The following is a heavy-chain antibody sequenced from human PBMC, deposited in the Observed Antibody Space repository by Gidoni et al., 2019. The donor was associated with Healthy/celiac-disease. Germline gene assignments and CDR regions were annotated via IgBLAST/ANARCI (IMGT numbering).Heavy chain of an antibody. J-gene: IGHJ4*02. V-gene: IGHV5-10-1*03. CDR3: VCDGDSSWSKK. CDR2: IDPSDSYT. D-gene: IGHD6-13*01. Sequence: VQLVQFGAEVKKPGESLRISCKGSGYSFTSYWISWVRQMPGKGLEWMGRIDPSDSYTTYSPSFQGHVTISADKSISTAYLQWSSLKASDTAMYYCVCDGDSSWSKKWGQGTLVTVSS. CDR1: GYSFTSYW.